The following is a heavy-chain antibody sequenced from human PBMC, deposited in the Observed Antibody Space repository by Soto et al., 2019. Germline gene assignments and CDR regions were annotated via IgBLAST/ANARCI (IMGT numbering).Heavy chain of an antibody. CDR1: GFSLSTRAVG. V-gene: IGHV2-5*01. Sequence: SGPTLVNPTRPLTLTCTFSGFSLSTRAVGVGWIRQPPGKALEWLALIYWNDDKRYSPSLKNRLTITKDTSKNHVVLTMTNMDPVDTATYYCAHRHELGSFDIWGQGIKVTVSS. D-gene: IGHD1-26*01. CDR3: AHRHELGSFDI. CDR2: IYWNDDK. J-gene: IGHJ3*02.